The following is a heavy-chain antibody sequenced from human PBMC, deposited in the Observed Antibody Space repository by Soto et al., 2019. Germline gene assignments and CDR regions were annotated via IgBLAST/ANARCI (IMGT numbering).Heavy chain of an antibody. D-gene: IGHD2-21*01. J-gene: IGHJ4*02. CDR2: ISYDGSNK. V-gene: IGHV3-30*03. Sequence: PGGSLRLSCSSSGFPFSSYGMHWVRQAPGKGLEWVAVISYDGSNKYYAASVKGRFTITRENSKNTLYLQISSLRAEDTAVYHCVRDLVGSGCHLGYGGQGTRVTVAS. CDR3: VRDLVGSGCHLGY. CDR1: GFPFSSYG.